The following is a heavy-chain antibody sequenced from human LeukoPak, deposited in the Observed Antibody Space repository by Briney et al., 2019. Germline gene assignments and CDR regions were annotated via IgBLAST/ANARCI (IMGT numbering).Heavy chain of an antibody. D-gene: IGHD3-22*01. CDR3: AKATYYYDSSGYRKEDAFDI. CDR1: GFTFSSYA. Sequence: HAGGSLRLSRAASGFTFSSYAMSWVRQAPGKGLEWVSAISGSGGSTYYADSVKGRFTISRDNSKNTMSLQMNSLRAEDTALYYCAKATYYYDSSGYRKEDAFDIWGQGTMVTVSS. V-gene: IGHV3-23*01. CDR2: ISGSGGST. J-gene: IGHJ3*02.